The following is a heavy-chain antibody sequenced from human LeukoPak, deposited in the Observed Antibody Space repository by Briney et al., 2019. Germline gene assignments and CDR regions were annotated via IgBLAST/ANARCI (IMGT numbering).Heavy chain of an antibody. D-gene: IGHD1-26*01. CDR1: GFTFSSYW. Sequence: PGGSLRLFCAASGFTFSSYWMSWVRQAPGKGLEWVANIKQDGSEEYYVDSVKGRFTISRDNAKSSLYLQMNNLRAEDTAVYYCARDRSYMNRYYFDYWGQGTLVTVSS. CDR2: IKQDGSEE. CDR3: ARDRSYMNRYYFDY. V-gene: IGHV3-7*01. J-gene: IGHJ4*02.